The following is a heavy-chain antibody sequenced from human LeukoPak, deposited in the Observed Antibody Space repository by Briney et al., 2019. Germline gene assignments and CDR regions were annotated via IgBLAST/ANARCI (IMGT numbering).Heavy chain of an antibody. CDR1: GGSVNSITYY. J-gene: IGHJ4*02. D-gene: IGHD3-22*01. CDR2: AYYTGST. CDR3: ARLRSGSIDD. V-gene: IGHV4-39*01. Sequence: PSETLSLTCTVSGGSVNSITYYWGWTRQPPGKVLEWIGSAYYTGSTYYNPSLKSRVTISVDTSKNQFSLKLSSVTAADTAVYYCARLRSGSIDDWGQGALVTVSS.